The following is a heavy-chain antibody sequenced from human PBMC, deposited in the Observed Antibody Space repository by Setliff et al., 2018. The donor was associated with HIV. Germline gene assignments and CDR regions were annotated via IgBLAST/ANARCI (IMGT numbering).Heavy chain of an antibody. J-gene: IGHJ6*02. CDR2: ISIGSGGAI. V-gene: IGHV3-21*01. Sequence: GSLRLSCAASGFTISNVWMTWVRQAPGRGLEWVSSISIGSGGAIDYADSVQGRFTISRDNSKNSLYLQMNSLRVEDTAVYYCARDYLYYNLYNGSPVYGMDVWGQGTTVTVSS. CDR3: ARDYLYYNLYNGSPVYGMDV. CDR1: GFTISNVW. D-gene: IGHD3-3*01.